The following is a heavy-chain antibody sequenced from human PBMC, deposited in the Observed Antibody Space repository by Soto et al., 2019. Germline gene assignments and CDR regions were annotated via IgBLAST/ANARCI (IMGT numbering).Heavy chain of an antibody. CDR2: INHSGST. CDR3: ASRLDY. CDR1: GGSLSGYY. Sequence: SETLSLTCAVYGGSLSGYYWSWIRQPPGKGLEWIGEINHSGSTNYNPSLKSRVTISVDTSKNQFSLKLSSVTAADTAVYYCASRLDYWGHGTLVTVSS. J-gene: IGHJ4*01. V-gene: IGHV4-34*01.